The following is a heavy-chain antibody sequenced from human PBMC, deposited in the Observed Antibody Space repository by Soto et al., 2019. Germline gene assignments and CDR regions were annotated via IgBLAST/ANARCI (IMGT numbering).Heavy chain of an antibody. J-gene: IGHJ5*02. Sequence: SETLSLTCTVSGGSIISGDYYWSWIRQPPGKGLEWIGYIYYSGSTYYNPSLKSRVTISVDTSKNQFSLKLSSVTAADTAVYYCARGRPDGSRLDPWGQGTLVTVSS. D-gene: IGHD6-13*01. CDR1: GGSIISGDYY. CDR3: ARGRPDGSRLDP. CDR2: IYYSGST. V-gene: IGHV4-30-4*01.